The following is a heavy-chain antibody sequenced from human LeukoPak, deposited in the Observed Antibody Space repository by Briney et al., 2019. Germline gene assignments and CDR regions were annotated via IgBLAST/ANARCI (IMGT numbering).Heavy chain of an antibody. J-gene: IGHJ4*02. CDR3: ARGSVVLLWFGELLEGFDY. V-gene: IGHV3-33*01. Sequence: GGSLRLSCAASGFTFSSYGMHWVRQAPGKGLEWVAVIWYDGSNKYYADSVKGRFTISRDNSKNTLYLQMNSLRAEDTAVYYCARGSVVLLWFGELLEGFDYWGQGTLVTVSS. D-gene: IGHD3-10*01. CDR1: GFTFSSYG. CDR2: IWYDGSNK.